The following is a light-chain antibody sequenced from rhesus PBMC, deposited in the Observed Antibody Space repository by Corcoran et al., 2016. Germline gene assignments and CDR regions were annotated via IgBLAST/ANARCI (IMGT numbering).Light chain of an antibody. J-gene: IGKJ2*01. CDR1: QSLLHSNGHTY. Sequence: DVVMTQSPLSLPVTPGQPASISCRSSQSLLHSNGHTYLSWFLQKPGKPPRLLIYKVSNRDSGVPDRFSGRGAGTDFKRKISRVEAEDVGVYYCMQGTHWPYSFGQGTKVEIK. CDR2: KVS. CDR3: MQGTHWPYS. V-gene: IGKV2-58*03.